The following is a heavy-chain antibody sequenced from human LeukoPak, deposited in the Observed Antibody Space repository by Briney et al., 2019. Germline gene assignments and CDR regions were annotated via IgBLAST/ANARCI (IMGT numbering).Heavy chain of an antibody. D-gene: IGHD2-2*02. V-gene: IGHV3-30*18. Sequence: GGSLRLSCAASGFTFSGYAMHWVRQAPGKGLEWEAVILHDGSKKYYVDSVKGRFTISRDNYINTLFLQLDSLRPEDSAVYYCAKTPTNWYTLDYWGQGTLVTVSS. J-gene: IGHJ4*02. CDR2: ILHDGSKK. CDR3: AKTPTNWYTLDY. CDR1: GFTFSGYA.